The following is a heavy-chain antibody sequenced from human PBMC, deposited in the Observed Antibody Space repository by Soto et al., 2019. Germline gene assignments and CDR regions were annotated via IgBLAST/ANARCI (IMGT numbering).Heavy chain of an antibody. CDR1: GGSISSYY. CDR2: IYTSGST. J-gene: IGHJ6*02. D-gene: IGHD6-13*01. V-gene: IGHV4-4*07. Sequence: LSLTWTVSGGSISSYYWSWIRQPAGKGLEWIGRIYTSGSTNYNPSLKSRVTMSVDTSKNQFSLKLSSVTAADTAVYYCARLIAAAAGSYYYYYGMDVWGQGTTVTV. CDR3: ARLIAAAAGSYYYYYGMDV.